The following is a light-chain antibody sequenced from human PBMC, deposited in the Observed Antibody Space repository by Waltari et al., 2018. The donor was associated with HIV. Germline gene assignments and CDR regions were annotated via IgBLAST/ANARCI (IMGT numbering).Light chain of an antibody. Sequence: QSALTQTDSVSGSPGQSITISCTGTSSDVGGFDHVSCVQQHPGQAPKLVIYEVYTRPSGISHRFSGSKSGNTASLTVSGLQAEDEADYFCSSYTSSNTLVFGGWTKVTVL. CDR2: EVY. V-gene: IGLV2-14*01. CDR1: SSDVGGFDH. J-gene: IGLJ2*01. CDR3: SSYTSSNTLV.